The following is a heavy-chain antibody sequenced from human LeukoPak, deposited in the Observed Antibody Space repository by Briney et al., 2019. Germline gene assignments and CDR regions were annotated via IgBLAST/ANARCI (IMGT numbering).Heavy chain of an antibody. CDR2: ISDDGSNK. CDR1: GFTFTNYG. CDR3: ARTYGSSADAFDI. V-gene: IGHV3-30*04. Sequence: GRSLRLSCAASGFTFTNYGVHWVRQAPGKGLEWVALISDDGSNKYYADSVKGRFTISRDNSKNTLYLRMSSLRGEDTAVYYCARTYGSSADAFDIWGHGTMVTVSS. D-gene: IGHD6-6*01. J-gene: IGHJ3*02.